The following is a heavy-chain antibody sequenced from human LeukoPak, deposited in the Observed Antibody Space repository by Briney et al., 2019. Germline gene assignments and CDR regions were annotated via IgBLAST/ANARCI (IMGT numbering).Heavy chain of an antibody. CDR2: INSDGSST. D-gene: IGHD4-23*01. V-gene: IGHV3-74*01. CDR1: GFTFSSYW. J-gene: IGHJ4*02. Sequence: GGSLRLSCAASGFTFSSYWMHWVRQAPGKGLMWVSRINSDGSSTSYADSVKGRFTISRDNAKNSLYLQMNSLRAEDTAVYYCSGSFLGPDLTVVTPADYWGQGTLVTVSS. CDR3: SGSFLGPDLTVVTPADY.